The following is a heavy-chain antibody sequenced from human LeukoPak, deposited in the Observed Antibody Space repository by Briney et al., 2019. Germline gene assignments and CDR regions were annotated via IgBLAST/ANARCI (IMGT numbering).Heavy chain of an antibody. Sequence: GGSLRLSCAASGFTFSSYSMNWVRQAPGKGLEWVSSISSSSSYIYYADSVKGRFTISRDNAKNSLYLQMNILRAEDTAVYYCAREPTGYYYDSSGQALDYWGQGTLVTVSS. CDR2: ISSSSSYI. V-gene: IGHV3-21*01. J-gene: IGHJ4*02. CDR1: GFTFSSYS. D-gene: IGHD3-22*01. CDR3: AREPTGYYYDSSGQALDY.